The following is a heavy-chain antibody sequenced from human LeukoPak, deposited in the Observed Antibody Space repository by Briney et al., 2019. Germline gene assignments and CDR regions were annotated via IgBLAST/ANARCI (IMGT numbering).Heavy chain of an antibody. V-gene: IGHV3-33*08. CDR3: ARGIAVAGTFWFDQ. D-gene: IGHD6-19*01. J-gene: IGHJ5*02. CDR1: GFTFSSYA. Sequence: GGSLRLSCSASGFTFSSYAMHWVRQAPGKGLEWVADIWYDGSNKYYADSVKGRFTISRDNSKNTLYLQMNSLRAEDTAVYYCARGIAVAGTFWFDQWGQGTLVTVSS. CDR2: IWYDGSNK.